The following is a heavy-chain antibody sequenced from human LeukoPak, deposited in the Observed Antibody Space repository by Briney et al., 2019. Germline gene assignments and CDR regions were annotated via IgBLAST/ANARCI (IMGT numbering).Heavy chain of an antibody. D-gene: IGHD3-3*01. CDR3: ATDRGWRTSGYYLYYFEY. Sequence: GGSLRLSCAASGFTSSSYWMHWVRQAPGKGLVWVSRINSDGSSINYADSVKGRFTISRDNTMNSLYLQMSSLRAEDTAVYYCATDRGWRTSGYYLYYFEYWGQGTLVTYSS. CDR1: GFTSSSYW. CDR2: INSDGSSI. V-gene: IGHV3-74*01. J-gene: IGHJ4*02.